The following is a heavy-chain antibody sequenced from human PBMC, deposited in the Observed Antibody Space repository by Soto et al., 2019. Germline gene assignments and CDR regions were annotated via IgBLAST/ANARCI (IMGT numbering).Heavy chain of an antibody. V-gene: IGHV3-23*01. Sequence: WWSLRLSCSASVFTFSSYAMSWFRQAPGKGLEWVSAISGSGGSTYYADSVKGRFTISRDNSKNTLYLQMNSLRAEDTAVYYCAKVWGYCSGGSCYLPNYFDYWGQGTLVTVSS. D-gene: IGHD2-15*01. CDR2: ISGSGGST. J-gene: IGHJ4*02. CDR1: VFTFSSYA. CDR3: AKVWGYCSGGSCYLPNYFDY.